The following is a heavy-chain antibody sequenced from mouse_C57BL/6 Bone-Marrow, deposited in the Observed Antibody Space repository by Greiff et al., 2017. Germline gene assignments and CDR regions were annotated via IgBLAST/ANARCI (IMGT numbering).Heavy chain of an antibody. CDR2: IWGDDDK. CDR1: GFSLSTFGMG. D-gene: IGHD2-3*01. J-gene: IGHJ4*01. CDR3: ARIDDGYYDYYAMDY. V-gene: IGHV8-8*01. Sequence: QVTLKESGPGILQPSQTLSLSCSFSGFSLSTFGMGVGWIRQPSGKGLEWLAHIWGDDDKYYNPALKSRLTISTDTSKNQVFLKIANVDTADTATYDCARIDDGYYDYYAMDYWGQGTSVTVSS.